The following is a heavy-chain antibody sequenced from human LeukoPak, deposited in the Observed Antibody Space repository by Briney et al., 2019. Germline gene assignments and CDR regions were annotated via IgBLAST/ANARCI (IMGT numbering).Heavy chain of an antibody. V-gene: IGHV3-20*04. D-gene: IGHD1-26*01. CDR2: INWNGGST. Sequence: GGSLRLSCAASGFTFSSYGMSWVRQAPGKGLEWVSGINWNGGSTGYADSVKGRFTISRDNAKNSLYLQMNSLRAEDTALYYCAREEVIVGATGAFDIWGQGTMVTVSS. CDR3: AREEVIVGATGAFDI. J-gene: IGHJ3*02. CDR1: GFTFSSYG.